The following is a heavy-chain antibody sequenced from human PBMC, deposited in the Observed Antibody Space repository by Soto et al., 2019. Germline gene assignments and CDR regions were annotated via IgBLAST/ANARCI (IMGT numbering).Heavy chain of an antibody. CDR2: IYWNDDK. Sequence: QITLKESGPTLVKPTQTLTLTCTFSGFSLSARGVGVGWIRQPPGKALEWLALIYWNDDKRYSPSLQSRLTITKDASKNQVVLSMTTVDPADTATYYCAHSPWGAAPDYWGQGTLVTVSS. CDR3: AHSPWGAAPDY. V-gene: IGHV2-5*01. CDR1: GFSLSARGVG. J-gene: IGHJ4*02. D-gene: IGHD6-6*01.